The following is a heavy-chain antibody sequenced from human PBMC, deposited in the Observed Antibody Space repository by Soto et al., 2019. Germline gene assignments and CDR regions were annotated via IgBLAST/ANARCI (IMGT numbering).Heavy chain of an antibody. V-gene: IGHV3-23*01. CDR1: GFTFSTFA. CDR3: ANDPRVSFDP. Sequence: PGGSLRLSCAASGFTFSTFAMSWVRQAPGKGLEWVSAISASGGSTYYADSVKGRFTISRDNSNNTLYLQMNSLRVEDTAVYYCANDPRVSFDPWGQGNLVTVSS. CDR2: ISASGGST. J-gene: IGHJ5*02.